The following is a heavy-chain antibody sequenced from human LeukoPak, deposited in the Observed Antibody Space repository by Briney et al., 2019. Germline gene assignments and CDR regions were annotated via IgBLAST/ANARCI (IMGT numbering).Heavy chain of an antibody. Sequence: SETLSLTCTVSGGSISSYYWSWIRQPPGKGLEWIGYIYYSGSTNYNPSLKSRVTISVDTSKNQFSLKLSSVTAADTAVYYCARQAYSSSWYGWYFDLWGRGTLVTVSS. V-gene: IGHV4-59*08. J-gene: IGHJ2*01. CDR3: ARQAYSSSWYGWYFDL. D-gene: IGHD6-13*01. CDR1: GGSISSYY. CDR2: IYYSGST.